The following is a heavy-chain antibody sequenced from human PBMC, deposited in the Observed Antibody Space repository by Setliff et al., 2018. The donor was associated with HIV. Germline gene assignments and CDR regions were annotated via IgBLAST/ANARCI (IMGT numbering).Heavy chain of an antibody. Sequence: PSETLSLTCTVSGGSISSAGYYWSWIRQHPGKGLEWIGYISYSGSTNYNPSLRSRVTLSVKTSKNQFSLKLSSVTAADTAVYYCARDLRFDPWGQGTMVTVS. CDR3: ARDLRFDP. D-gene: IGHD3-10*01. J-gene: IGHJ3*01. CDR1: GGSISSAGYY. CDR2: ISYSGST. V-gene: IGHV4-61*08.